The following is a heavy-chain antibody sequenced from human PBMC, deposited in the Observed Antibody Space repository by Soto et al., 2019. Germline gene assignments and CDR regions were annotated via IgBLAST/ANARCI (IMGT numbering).Heavy chain of an antibody. D-gene: IGHD2-15*01. Sequence: SETLSLTCSVSGDSVSSDRYFWTWIRQPPGKGLEWIAYISYTGDTNYNTSLKSRVTISVDTSRNLFSLTLTSVTAADTAVYFRARIVVGAPVDLWGQGNLVPLSS. CDR2: ISYTGDT. CDR1: GDSVSSDRYF. J-gene: IGHJ5*02. CDR3: ARIVVGAPVDL. V-gene: IGHV4-61*01.